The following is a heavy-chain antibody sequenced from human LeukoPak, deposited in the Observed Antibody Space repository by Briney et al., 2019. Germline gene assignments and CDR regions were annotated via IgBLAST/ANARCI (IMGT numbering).Heavy chain of an antibody. V-gene: IGHV1-2*02. J-gene: IGHJ4*02. D-gene: IGHD3-16*02. CDR2: INPNSGGT. Sequence: ASVKVSCKASGYTFTGYYMHWVRQAPGQGLERMGWINPNSGGTNYAQKFQGRVTMTRDTSISTAYMELSRLRSDDTAVYYCARGSSNSIMITFGGVIVPFDYWGQGNLVTVSS. CDR3: ARGSSNSIMITFGGVIVPFDY. CDR1: GYTFTGYY.